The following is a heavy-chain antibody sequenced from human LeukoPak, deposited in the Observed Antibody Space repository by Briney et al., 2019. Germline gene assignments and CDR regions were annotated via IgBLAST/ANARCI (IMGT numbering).Heavy chain of an antibody. CDR1: GYTFTGYY. CDR3: ARESSITRSSHYDILTGYRPVDY. J-gene: IGHJ4*02. CDR2: INPNSGGT. Sequence: ASVKVSCKASGYTFTGYYMHWVRQAPGQGLEWMGWINPNSGGTNYAQKFQGRVTMTRDTSISTAYMELSRLRSDDTAVYYCARESSITRSSHYDILTGYRPVDYWGQGTLVTVSS. D-gene: IGHD3-9*01. V-gene: IGHV1-2*02.